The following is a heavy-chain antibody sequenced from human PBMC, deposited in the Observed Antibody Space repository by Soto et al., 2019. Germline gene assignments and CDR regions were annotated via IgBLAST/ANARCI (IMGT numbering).Heavy chain of an antibody. Sequence: LSLTCTVSGGSISSSSYYWGWIRQPPGKGLEWIGSIYYSGSTYYNPSLKSRVTISVDTSKNQFSLKLSSVTAADTAVYYCARILRFAFDIWGQGTMVTVS. CDR1: GGSISSSSYY. J-gene: IGHJ3*02. D-gene: IGHD3-3*01. CDR2: IYYSGST. V-gene: IGHV4-39*01. CDR3: ARILRFAFDI.